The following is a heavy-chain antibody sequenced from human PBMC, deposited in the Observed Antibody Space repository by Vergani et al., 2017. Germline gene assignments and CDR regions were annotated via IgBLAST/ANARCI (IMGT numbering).Heavy chain of an antibody. V-gene: IGHV1-69-2*01. CDR3: ATPQTVTTGGMEV. D-gene: IGHD4-17*01. CDR1: GYTFTDHY. Sequence: EVQLVQSGAEVKKPWATMKISCKVSGYTFTDHYMNWVKQAPGKGLEWMGLVDPEDGETIYAEKFKGRVTIAADTSTDTAHLELSSLRSEDTAVYYCATPQTVTTGGMEVWGQGTTVIVSS. J-gene: IGHJ6*02. CDR2: VDPEDGET.